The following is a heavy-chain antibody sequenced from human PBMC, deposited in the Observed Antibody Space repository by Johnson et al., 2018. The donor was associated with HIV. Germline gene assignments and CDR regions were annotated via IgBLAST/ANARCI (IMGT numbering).Heavy chain of an antibody. CDR2: ISGSGGST. CDR1: GFTFSSYD. D-gene: IGHD2-2*01. J-gene: IGHJ3*02. Sequence: VQLVESGGGVVQTGRSLRLSCAASGFTFSSYDMHWVRQATGKGLEWVSAISGSGGSTYYADSVKGRFTITREDAKNSLYLQMNTLRAGDTAVYYCARGRCGSTRCGLSAAFDIWGQGTLVTVSS. V-gene: IGHV3-13*01. CDR3: ARGRCGSTRCGLSAAFDI.